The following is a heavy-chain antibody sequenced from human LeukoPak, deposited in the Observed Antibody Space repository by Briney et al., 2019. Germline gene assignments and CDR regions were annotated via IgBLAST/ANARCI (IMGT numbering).Heavy chain of an antibody. Sequence: GASVKVSCETSGYTFRTCYIYWVRQAPGQGLEWMGRFTPSGGTTKYAQNFQGRVTMTRDTSTNTVYMELSSLRSGDTAVYYCARGDCSEGNCYSDYWGQGTLVTVSS. D-gene: IGHD2-21*02. V-gene: IGHV1-46*01. CDR3: ARGDCSEGNCYSDY. CDR1: GYTFRTCY. J-gene: IGHJ4*02. CDR2: FTPSGGTT.